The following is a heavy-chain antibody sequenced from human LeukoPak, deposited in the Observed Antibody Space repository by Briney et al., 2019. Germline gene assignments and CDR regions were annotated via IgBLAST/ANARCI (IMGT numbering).Heavy chain of an antibody. J-gene: IGHJ4*02. CDR3: AGGDNWNVRI. CDR2: IYHSGST. D-gene: IGHD1-20*01. CDR1: GSSISSAYY. Sequence: SETLSLTCAVSGSSISSAYYWGWVRQPPGKGLEWIGSIYHSGSTHYNPSLKSRVTISVDTSKNQFSLKLSSVTAADTAVYYCAGGDNWNVRIWGQGTLVTVSS. V-gene: IGHV4-38-2*01.